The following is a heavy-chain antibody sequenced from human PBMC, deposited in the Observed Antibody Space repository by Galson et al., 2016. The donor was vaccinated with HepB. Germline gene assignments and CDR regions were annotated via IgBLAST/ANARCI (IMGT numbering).Heavy chain of an antibody. Sequence: SLRLSCAASGFTFNSYNMNWVRQAPGKGLEWVSSITSSSNYIYYADSVKGRFAISRDTSKNSLYLQMNSLRAEATALYYCARGPYDSGGYGSTTTYYYYGLDVWGQGTTVTVSS. V-gene: IGHV3-21*01. CDR1: GFTFNSYN. D-gene: IGHD3-22*01. CDR2: ITSSSNYI. J-gene: IGHJ6*02. CDR3: ARGPYDSGGYGSTTTYYYYGLDV.